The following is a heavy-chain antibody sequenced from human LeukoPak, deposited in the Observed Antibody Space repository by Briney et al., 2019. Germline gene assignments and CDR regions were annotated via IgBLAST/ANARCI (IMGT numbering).Heavy chain of an antibody. J-gene: IGHJ4*02. V-gene: IGHV4-59*01. CDR3: ARFGSNIVARFDY. CDR1: GGSITGYY. Sequence: SETLSLTCTVSGGSITGYYWSWIRQPPGKGLEWIGYIYYSGSTNYNPSLKSRVTISVDTSKNQFSLKLSSVTAADTAFYYCARFGSNIVARFDYWGQGILVTVSS. CDR2: IYYSGST. D-gene: IGHD5-12*01.